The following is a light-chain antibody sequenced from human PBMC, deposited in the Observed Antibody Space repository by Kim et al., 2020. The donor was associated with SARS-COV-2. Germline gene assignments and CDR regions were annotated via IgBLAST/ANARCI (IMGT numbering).Light chain of an antibody. Sequence: SPGERATLSCRASQSVTSNFVAWYQQRPGQAPRLLIHGASRRATGIPDRFSGSGSGTDFTLTISRLEPEDFAVYYSQQFDRSPHTFGQGTRLEIK. CDR3: QQFDRSPHT. V-gene: IGKV3-20*01. CDR1: QSVTSNF. CDR2: GAS. J-gene: IGKJ5*01.